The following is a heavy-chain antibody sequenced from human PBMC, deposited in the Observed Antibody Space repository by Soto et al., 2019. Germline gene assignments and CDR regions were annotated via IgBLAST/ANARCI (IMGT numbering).Heavy chain of an antibody. J-gene: IGHJ6*02. Sequence: GESLKIFCKGSGYSFTSYWIGWVRQMPGKGLEWMGIIYPGDSDTRYSPSFQGQVTISADKSISTAYLQWSSLKASDTAMYYCARRKRHSSIAARHRVGYYGMDVWGQGTTVTVSS. CDR1: GYSFTSYW. V-gene: IGHV5-51*01. D-gene: IGHD6-6*01. CDR3: ARRKRHSSIAARHRVGYYGMDV. CDR2: IYPGDSDT.